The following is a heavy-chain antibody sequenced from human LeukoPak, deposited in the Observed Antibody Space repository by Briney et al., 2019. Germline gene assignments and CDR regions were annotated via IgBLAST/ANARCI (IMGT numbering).Heavy chain of an antibody. V-gene: IGHV4-59*01. Sequence: SETLSLTCAASGGSISSYYRSWIRQPPGKGLEWIGYIYYSGSTNYNPSLKSRVTISVDTSKNQFSLKLSSVTAADTAVYYCARDSSGYCSGGSCLQNWFDPWGQGTLGTVSS. CDR2: IYYSGST. J-gene: IGHJ5*02. CDR1: GGSISSYY. CDR3: ARDSSGYCSGGSCLQNWFDP. D-gene: IGHD2-15*01.